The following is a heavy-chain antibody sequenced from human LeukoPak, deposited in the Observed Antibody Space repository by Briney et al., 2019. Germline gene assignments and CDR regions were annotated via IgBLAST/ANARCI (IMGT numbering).Heavy chain of an antibody. V-gene: IGHV1-69*05. CDR3: ARGDSGSYTPWDY. D-gene: IGHD1-26*01. CDR1: GGTFSSYA. J-gene: IGHJ4*02. CDR2: IIPIFGTA. Sequence: GASGKVSCKASGGTFSSYAISWVRQAPGQGLEWMGGIIPIFGTANYAQKFQGRVTITTDESTSTAYMELSSLRSEDTAVYYCARGDSGSYTPWDYWGQGTLVTVSS.